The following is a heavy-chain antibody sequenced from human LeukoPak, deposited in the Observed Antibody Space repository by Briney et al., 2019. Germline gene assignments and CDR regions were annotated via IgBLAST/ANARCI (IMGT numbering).Heavy chain of an antibody. Sequence: GRSLRLSCAASGFTFSSYAMHWVRQAPGEGLEWEAVISYDGSNKYYADSVKGRFTIPRDNSKNTLDLQMNSLRAEDTAVYYCAKAPVALAATQDRWNWFDPWGQGTLVTVSS. CDR1: GFTFSSYA. CDR3: AKAPVALAATQDRWNWFDP. V-gene: IGHV3-30*04. J-gene: IGHJ5*02. CDR2: ISYDGSNK. D-gene: IGHD2-15*01.